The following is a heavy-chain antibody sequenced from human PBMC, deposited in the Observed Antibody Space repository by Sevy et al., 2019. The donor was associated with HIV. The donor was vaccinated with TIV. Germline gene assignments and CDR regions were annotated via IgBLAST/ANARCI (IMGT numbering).Heavy chain of an antibody. D-gene: IGHD3-10*02. V-gene: IGHV3-49*04. CDR3: TRGRYTYVPFDY. J-gene: IGHJ4*02. CDR2: IRTKAYGGTT. Sequence: GGSLRLSCAASGFTFNTHAMSWVRQAPGKGLEWVGFIRTKAYGGTTEYAASVKGRFTISRDDSKSIAYLQMNSLKTEDTAVYYCTRGRYTYVPFDYWGQGTLVTVSS. CDR1: GFTFNTHA.